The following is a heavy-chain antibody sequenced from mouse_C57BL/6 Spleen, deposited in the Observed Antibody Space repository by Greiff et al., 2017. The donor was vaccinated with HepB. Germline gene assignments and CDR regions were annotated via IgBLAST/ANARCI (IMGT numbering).Heavy chain of an antibody. D-gene: IGHD2-4*01. CDR2: IDPSDSYT. J-gene: IGHJ3*01. Sequence: QVQLQQPGAELVRPGTSVKLSCKASGYTFTSYWMHWVKQRPGQGLEWIGVIDPSDSYTNYNQKFKGKATLTVDTSSSTAYMQLSSLTSEDSAVYYCARGIYDYDGRAWFAYWGQGTLVTVSA. CDR1: GYTFTSYW. CDR3: ARGIYDYDGRAWFAY. V-gene: IGHV1-59*01.